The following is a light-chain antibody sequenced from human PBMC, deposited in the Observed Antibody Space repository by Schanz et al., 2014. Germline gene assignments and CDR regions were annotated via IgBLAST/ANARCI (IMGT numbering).Light chain of an antibody. J-gene: IGKJ1*01. CDR1: QSVSSN. Sequence: EIVMTQSPATLSVSPGERATLSCRASQSVSSNLAWYQQKPGQAPRLLIYGASTRAIGIPARFSGSGSGTEFTLTISSLQSEDFVVYYCQQYDNWWTFGPGPKVEIK. V-gene: IGKV3-15*01. CDR3: QQYDNWWT. CDR2: GAS.